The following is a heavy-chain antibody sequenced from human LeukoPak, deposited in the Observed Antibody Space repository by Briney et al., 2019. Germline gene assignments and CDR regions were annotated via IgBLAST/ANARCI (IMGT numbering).Heavy chain of an antibody. CDR3: ARHNYDSGSYYNSRYFDL. CDR1: GFTFSSFE. D-gene: IGHD3-10*01. Sequence: LRLSCAASGFTFSSFEMNWVRQAPGKGLEWVGNIYYSGSTYCNPSLKSRVTISVDTSKNQFSLKLSSVTAADTAMYYCARHNYDSGSYYNSRYFDLWGRGTLVTVSS. J-gene: IGHJ2*01. V-gene: IGHV4-39*01. CDR2: IYYSGST.